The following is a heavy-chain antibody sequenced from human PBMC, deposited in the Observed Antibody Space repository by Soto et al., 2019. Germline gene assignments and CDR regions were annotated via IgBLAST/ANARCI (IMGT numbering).Heavy chain of an antibody. V-gene: IGHV3-33*01. D-gene: IGHD2-21*01. CDR1: GFTFSSYG. Sequence: PGGSLRLSCAASGFTFSSYGMHWVRQAPGKGLEWVAVIWYDGNNKYYADSVKGRFTISRDNSKNTLYVQMTSLRAEDTAIYYCARGLHSLFDYWGQGTLVTVYS. CDR3: ARGLHSLFDY. CDR2: IWYDGNNK. J-gene: IGHJ4*02.